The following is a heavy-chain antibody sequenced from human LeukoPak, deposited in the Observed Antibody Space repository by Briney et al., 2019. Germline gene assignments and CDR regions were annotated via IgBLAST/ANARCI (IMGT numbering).Heavy chain of an antibody. V-gene: IGHV4-39*07. J-gene: IGHJ4*02. CDR2: IYYTGTT. CDR3: ARDRRVGGDLDSNFDY. D-gene: IGHD3-22*01. CDR1: GGSISSSSYY. Sequence: KSSETLSLTCTVSGGSISSSSYYWGWIRQPPGKGLEWIGTIYYTGTTNYNPSLKSRVTISVDKSKNQFSLKLNSVTAADTAVYYCARDRRVGGDLDSNFDYWGQGTPVTVSS.